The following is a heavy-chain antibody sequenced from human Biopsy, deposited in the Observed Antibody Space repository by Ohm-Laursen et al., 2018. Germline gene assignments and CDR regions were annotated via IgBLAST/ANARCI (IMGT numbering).Heavy chain of an antibody. Sequence: SLRLSCTASGFAFCYYGLHWVRQAPGKGLQWVAVMWSDGINKNYADSVKGRSTVSRDNSNNVLYLQMSSLRDEDSAVYYCARDDDTTGHYMILNHWGQGTLVTVSS. D-gene: IGHD3-9*01. CDR3: ARDDDTTGHYMILNH. V-gene: IGHV3-33*01. CDR2: MWSDGINK. J-gene: IGHJ5*02. CDR1: GFAFCYYG.